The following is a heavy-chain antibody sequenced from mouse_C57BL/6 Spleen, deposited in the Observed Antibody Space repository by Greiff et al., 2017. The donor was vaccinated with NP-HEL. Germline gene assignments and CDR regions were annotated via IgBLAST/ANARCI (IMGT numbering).Heavy chain of an antibody. Sequence: EVQLVESGGGLVKPGGSLKLSCAASGFTFSSYTMSWVRQTPEKRLEWVATISGGGGNTYYPDSVKGRFTISRDNAKNTLYLQMSSLRSEDTALYYCARHRDYYGSSYWYFDVWGTGTTVTVSS. J-gene: IGHJ1*03. V-gene: IGHV5-9*01. CDR1: GFTFSSYT. D-gene: IGHD1-1*01. CDR3: ARHRDYYGSSYWYFDV. CDR2: ISGGGGNT.